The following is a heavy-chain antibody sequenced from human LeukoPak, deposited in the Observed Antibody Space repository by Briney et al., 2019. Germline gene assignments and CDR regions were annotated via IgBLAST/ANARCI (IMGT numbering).Heavy chain of an antibody. Sequence: PSETLSLTCTVSGGSISSSSYYWGWLRQPPGKGLEWIGSIYYSGSTYYKPTLKSRVTMSVDTSKNQFSLKLSSVTAADTAVYYGARSLPIPIYDFWSGYYVFDYWGQGTLVTVSS. J-gene: IGHJ4*02. CDR1: GGSISSSSYY. V-gene: IGHV4-39*01. D-gene: IGHD3-3*01. CDR3: ARSLPIPIYDFWSGYYVFDY. CDR2: IYYSGST.